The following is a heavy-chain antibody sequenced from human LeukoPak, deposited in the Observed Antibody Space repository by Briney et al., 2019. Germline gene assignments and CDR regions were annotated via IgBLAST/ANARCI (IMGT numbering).Heavy chain of an antibody. D-gene: IGHD6-19*01. J-gene: IGHJ4*02. CDR2: VSAGGDNT. CDR1: GFTFSSYA. Sequence: GGSLRLSCAASGFTFSSYAMSWVRQAPGKGLEWVSAVSAGGDNTYYAESVKGRFTISRDSSKNTVYLQMNSLRVEDTARYYCAKKRTPVAGTNYFDYWGQGTLVTVSS. V-gene: IGHV3-23*01. CDR3: AKKRTPVAGTNYFDY.